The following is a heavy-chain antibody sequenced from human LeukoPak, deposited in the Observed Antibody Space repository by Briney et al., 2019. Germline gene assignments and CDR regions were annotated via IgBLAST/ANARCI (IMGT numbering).Heavy chain of an antibody. CDR1: GFTFGDHG. CDR3: ARDDGGNFNDAFDI. D-gene: IGHD4-23*01. CDR2: ISSSGSTI. Sequence: GGSLRLSCTTSGFTFGDHGVSWVRQAPGKGLEWVSYISSSGSTIYYADSVKGRLTISRDNAKNSLYLQMNSLRAEDTAVYYCARDDGGNFNDAFDIWGQGTMVTVSS. J-gene: IGHJ3*02. V-gene: IGHV3-48*03.